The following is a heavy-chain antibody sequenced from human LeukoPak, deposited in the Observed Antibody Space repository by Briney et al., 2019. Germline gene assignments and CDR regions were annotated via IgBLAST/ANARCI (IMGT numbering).Heavy chain of an antibody. J-gene: IGHJ6*02. D-gene: IGHD2-8*01. CDR1: GFTFSSYA. V-gene: IGHV3-30-3*01. CDR3: AKGLLMVYARADYYYGMDV. Sequence: QTGGSLRLSCAASGFTFSSYAMHWVRQAPGKGLEWVAVISYDGSNKYYADSVKGRFTISRDNSKNTLYLQMNSLRAEDTAVYYCAKGLLMVYARADYYYGMDVWGQGTTVTVSS. CDR2: ISYDGSNK.